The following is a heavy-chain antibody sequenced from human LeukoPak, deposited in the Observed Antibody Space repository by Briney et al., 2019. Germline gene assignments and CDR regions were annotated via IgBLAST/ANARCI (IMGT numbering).Heavy chain of an antibody. D-gene: IGHD3-10*01. V-gene: IGHV3-23*01. Sequence: GGSPRLSCAASGFTFSSYAMSWVRQAPGKGLEWVSGISGSGGSTYYADSVKGRFTISRDNSKNTLYLQMNSLRAEDTAVYYCAKDQGYYGSGSYYPYWGQGTLVTVSS. CDR3: AKDQGYYGSGSYYPY. CDR2: ISGSGGST. CDR1: GFTFSSYA. J-gene: IGHJ4*02.